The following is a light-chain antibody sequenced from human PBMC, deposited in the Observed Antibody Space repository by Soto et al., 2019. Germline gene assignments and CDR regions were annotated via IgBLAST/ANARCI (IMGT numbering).Light chain of an antibody. CDR2: AAS. CDR3: QQYYSYPPT. CDR1: QTINSD. J-gene: IGKJ4*01. Sequence: IRVTQSPSSMSASLGDRVTITCRTSQTINSDLNWYQQKPGKAPKLLIYAASTLQSGVPSRFSGSGSGTDFTLTISCLQSEDFATYYCQQYYSYPPTFGGGTKVEIK. V-gene: IGKV1-8*01.